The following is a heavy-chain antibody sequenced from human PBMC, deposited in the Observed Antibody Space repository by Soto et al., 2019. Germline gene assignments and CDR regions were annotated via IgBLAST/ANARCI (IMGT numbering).Heavy chain of an antibody. D-gene: IGHD5-12*01. CDR2: ISGSGGST. CDR1: GFTFSSYA. CDR3: AKEARIVATISAFDI. J-gene: IGHJ3*02. Sequence: EVQLLESGGGLVQPGGSLRLSCAASGFTFSSYAMSWVRQAPGKGLEWVSAISGSGGSTYYADSVKGRFTTSRDTSKNTRYLPMNRLRAEDTSVYYCAKEARIVATISAFDIWGQGTMVTVSS. V-gene: IGHV3-23*01.